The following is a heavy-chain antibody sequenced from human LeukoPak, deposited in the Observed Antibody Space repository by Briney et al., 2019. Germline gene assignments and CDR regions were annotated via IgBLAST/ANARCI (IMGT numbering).Heavy chain of an antibody. V-gene: IGHV1-69*13. J-gene: IGHJ4*02. CDR3: ASRVGAAPTYYFDY. CDR2: IIPIFDTA. Sequence: ASVKVSCKASGGTFSSYAISWVRQAPGQGLEWMGGIIPIFDTANYAQKFQGRVTITADESTSTAYMELSSLRSEDTAVYYCASRVGAAPTYYFDYWGQGTLVTVSS. CDR1: GGTFSSYA. D-gene: IGHD1-26*01.